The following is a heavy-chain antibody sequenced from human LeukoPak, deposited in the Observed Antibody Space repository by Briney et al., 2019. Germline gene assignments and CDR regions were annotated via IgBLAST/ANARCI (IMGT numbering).Heavy chain of an antibody. CDR3: AKDSGYYYDSSGYPYYFDY. D-gene: IGHD3-22*01. Sequence: GGSLRLSCAASGFTFSSYGMHWVRQAPGKGLEWVTFIRFDGSNKYYADSVKGRFTISRDNSKNTLYLQMNSLRAEDTAVYYCAKDSGYYYDSSGYPYYFDYWGQGTLVTVSS. CDR1: GFTFSSYG. J-gene: IGHJ4*02. V-gene: IGHV3-30*02. CDR2: IRFDGSNK.